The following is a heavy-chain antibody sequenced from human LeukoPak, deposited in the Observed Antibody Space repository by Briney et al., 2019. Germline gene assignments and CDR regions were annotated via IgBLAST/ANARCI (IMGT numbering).Heavy chain of an antibody. CDR1: GYTFTSYD. J-gene: IGHJ4*02. D-gene: IGHD1-26*01. CDR3: ARGGYSGSHWPRREDY. Sequence: GASVKVSCKASGYTFTSYDINWVRQAPGQGLEWMGIINPSGGSTSYAQKFQGRVTMTRDTSTSTVYMELSSLRSEDTAVYYCARGGYSGSHWPRREDYWGQGTLVTVSS. V-gene: IGHV1-46*01. CDR2: INPSGGST.